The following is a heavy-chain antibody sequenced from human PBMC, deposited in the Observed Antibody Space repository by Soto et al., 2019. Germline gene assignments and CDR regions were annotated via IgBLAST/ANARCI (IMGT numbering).Heavy chain of an antibody. CDR1: GFTFSSYA. Sequence: GGSLRLSCAASGFTFSSYAMSWVRQAPGKGLEWVSAISGSGGSTYYADSVKGRFTISRDNSKNTLYLQMNSLRAEDTAVYYCAKGTMVVVPAAVGGMSAFDIWGQGTMVTVSS. CDR2: ISGSGGST. CDR3: AKGTMVVVPAAVGGMSAFDI. V-gene: IGHV3-23*01. J-gene: IGHJ3*02. D-gene: IGHD2-2*01.